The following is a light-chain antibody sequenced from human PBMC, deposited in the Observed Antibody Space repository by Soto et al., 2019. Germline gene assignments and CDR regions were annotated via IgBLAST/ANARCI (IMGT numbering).Light chain of an antibody. CDR1: QSVSSN. J-gene: IGKJ4*01. CDR2: GAS. V-gene: IGKV3-15*01. CDR3: QEYNNWPSLT. Sequence: IVMTQSPATLSVSPGERATLSCRVSQSVSSNLAWYQQKPGQAPRLLIYGASTRATGIPARFSGSGSGTEFTLTISSLQSEDFAVYYCQEYNNWPSLTFGGGTKVEIK.